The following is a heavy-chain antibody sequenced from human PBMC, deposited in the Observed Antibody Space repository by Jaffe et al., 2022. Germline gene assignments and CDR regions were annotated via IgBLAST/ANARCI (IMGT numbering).Heavy chain of an antibody. J-gene: IGHJ4*02. Sequence: EVQLLESGGGLVQPGGSLRLSCAASGFTFSSYAMSWVRQAPGKGLEWVSAISGSSGTTYYADSVKGRFTISRDNSKNTLYLQMNSLRAEDTAVYYCAKGTIVVVVAATLFDYWGQGTLVTVSS. CDR1: GFTFSSYA. CDR2: ISGSSGTT. D-gene: IGHD2-15*01. CDR3: AKGTIVVVVAATLFDY. V-gene: IGHV3-23*01.